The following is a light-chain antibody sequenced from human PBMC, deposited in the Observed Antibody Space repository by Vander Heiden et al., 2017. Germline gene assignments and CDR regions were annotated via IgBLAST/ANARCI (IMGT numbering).Light chain of an antibody. CDR3: QQRSNWPPEVT. J-gene: IGKJ4*01. CDR1: QSVSNY. V-gene: IGKV3-11*01. CDR2: DAS. Sequence: EIVFTQSPATLSLSPGERGTLPCRASQSVSNYLAWYQHKPGQAPRLLIYDASNRAAGIPARFSGSGSGTDFTLTISSLEPEDFAVYYCQQRSNWPPEVTFGGGTKVEIK.